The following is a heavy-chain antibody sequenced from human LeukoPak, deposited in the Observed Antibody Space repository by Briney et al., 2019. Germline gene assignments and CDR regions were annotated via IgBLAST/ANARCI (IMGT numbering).Heavy chain of an antibody. CDR3: ARFSTTGDSSGYYLDY. V-gene: IGHV4-34*01. Sequence: SSETLSLTCAVYGGSFSAYYWSWIRQPPGKGLEWIGEINHSGSTNYNPSLKSRVTISVDTSKNQFSLKLSSVTAADTALYYRARFSTTGDSSGYYLDYWGQGTLVTVSS. J-gene: IGHJ4*02. CDR1: GGSFSAYY. D-gene: IGHD3-22*01. CDR2: INHSGST.